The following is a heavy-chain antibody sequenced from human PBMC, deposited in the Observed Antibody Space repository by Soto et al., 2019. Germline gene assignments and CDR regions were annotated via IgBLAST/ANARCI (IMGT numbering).Heavy chain of an antibody. V-gene: IGHV3-23*01. CDR2: ISGSGGST. Sequence: GGSLRLSCAASGFTFSSYAMSWVRQAPGKGLEWVSAISGSGGSTYYADSVKGRFTISRDNSKNTLYLQMNSLRAEDTAVYYCAKGAGITMLVVAQKGPVRKAFDIWGQGTMVTVSS. J-gene: IGHJ3*02. CDR1: GFTFSSYA. CDR3: AKGAGITMLVVAQKGPVRKAFDI. D-gene: IGHD3-22*01.